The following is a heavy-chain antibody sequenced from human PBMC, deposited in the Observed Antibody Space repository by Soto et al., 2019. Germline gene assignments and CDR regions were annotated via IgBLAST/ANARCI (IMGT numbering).Heavy chain of an antibody. Sequence: GGSLRLCCAASGFTFNNYAMDWVRQAPGKGLEWVSSISASGGSTYYANSVRGRFTISRDNSKNTLYLQTNSLRAEDTAVYYCAKARTRSYADALDIWGQGTLVTVSS. CDR2: ISASGGST. V-gene: IGHV3-23*01. CDR1: GFTFNNYA. J-gene: IGHJ3*02. CDR3: AKARTRSYADALDI. D-gene: IGHD2-8*01.